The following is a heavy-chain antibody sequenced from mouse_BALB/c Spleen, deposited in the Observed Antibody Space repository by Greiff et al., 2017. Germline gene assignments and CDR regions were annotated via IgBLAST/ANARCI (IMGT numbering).Heavy chain of an antibody. CDR1: GFTFSSYA. V-gene: IGHV5-6-5*01. CDR2: ISSGGST. Sequence: EVKVEESGGGLVQPGGSMKLSCVASGFTFSSYAMSWVRQTPEKRLEWVASISSGGSTYYPDSVKGRFTISRDNARNILYLQMSSLRSEDTAMYYCARGGHYYGYAHFDYWGQGTTLTVSS. J-gene: IGHJ2*01. CDR3: ARGGHYYGYAHFDY. D-gene: IGHD1-2*01.